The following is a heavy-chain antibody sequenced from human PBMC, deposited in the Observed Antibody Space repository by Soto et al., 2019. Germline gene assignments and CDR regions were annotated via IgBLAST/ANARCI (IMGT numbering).Heavy chain of an antibody. D-gene: IGHD6-13*01. CDR3: ASDLAAADY. J-gene: IGHJ4*01. V-gene: IGHV1-46*04. CDR2: FNPMSGST. Sequence: QVQLVQSGAEVKKPGASVKISCKTSGYIFINYYIHWVRQAPGQGLEWVALFNPMSGSTNYAQKLQGRVTVTSDTTTSTVYMELSSLISEVTAVYCCASDLAAADYWAHGTRVTFSS. CDR1: GYIFINYY.